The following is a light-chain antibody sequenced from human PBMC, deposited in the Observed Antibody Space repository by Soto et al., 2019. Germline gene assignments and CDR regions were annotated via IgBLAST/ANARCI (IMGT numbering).Light chain of an antibody. V-gene: IGKV1-5*01. CDR1: QSINNL. CDR2: DVS. CDR3: QQYNSFRA. Sequence: DVQMTQSPSTLSASVGDRVTITFRASQSINNLLAWYQQKPGKAPKFLIYDVSTLESGVPSRFSGSGSGTEFTLTISSLQPDDFATYYCQQYNSFRAFGQGTKVDIK. J-gene: IGKJ1*01.